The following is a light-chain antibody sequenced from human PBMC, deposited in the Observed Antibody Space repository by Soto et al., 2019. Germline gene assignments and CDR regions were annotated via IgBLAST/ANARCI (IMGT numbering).Light chain of an antibody. CDR1: QSISSW. V-gene: IGKV1-5*03. CDR2: KAS. Sequence: DIQVTQSPSTLSASVGDRVTITCRASQSISSWLAWYQQKPGKAPKLLIYKASSLESGVPSRFSGSGSGTEFTLTISSLQPDDFATYYCQQFNNYPWTFGQGTKWIS. J-gene: IGKJ1*01. CDR3: QQFNNYPWT.